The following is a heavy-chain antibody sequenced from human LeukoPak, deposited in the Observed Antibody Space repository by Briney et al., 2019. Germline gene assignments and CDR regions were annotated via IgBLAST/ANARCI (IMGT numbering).Heavy chain of an antibody. V-gene: IGHV3-23*01. Sequence: GGSLRLSCAASGFTFVDHVMHWVRQAPGKGLEWVSVISDSGGSTYYADSVRGRFTISRDNSKNTLYLQMNSLRAGDTAVYYCAKGHDYGDYLFDYWGQGTLVTVSS. CDR3: AKGHDYGDYLFDY. D-gene: IGHD4-17*01. CDR1: GFTFVDHV. CDR2: ISDSGGST. J-gene: IGHJ4*02.